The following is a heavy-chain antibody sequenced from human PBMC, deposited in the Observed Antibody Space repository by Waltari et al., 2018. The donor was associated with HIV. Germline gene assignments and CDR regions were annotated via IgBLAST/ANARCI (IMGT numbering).Heavy chain of an antibody. J-gene: IGHJ5*02. CDR1: ASSISRHSY. D-gene: IGHD2-21*01. Sequence: QVLLQESGPRLVKSSETLSLTCTVSASSISRHSYWGWIRQAPGKGLEWIGSIYRSGTTYYNPSFKTRVTISVNMSKNQYSLKLSSLTAADTAVYYCVRVVSDGKGSSWLDPWGQGTLVTVSS. V-gene: IGHV4-38-2*02. CDR3: VRVVSDGKGSSWLDP. CDR2: IYRSGTT.